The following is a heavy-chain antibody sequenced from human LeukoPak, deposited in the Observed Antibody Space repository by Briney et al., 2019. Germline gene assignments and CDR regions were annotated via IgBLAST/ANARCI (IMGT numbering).Heavy chain of an antibody. D-gene: IGHD6-25*01. CDR3: AREGGFYRPFDY. Sequence: PSETLSLTCGVSGGSASSTNWWTWIRQPPGKGLEWIGEVHLDGRTNFNPSLKSRLTMSVNLSENHVSLKLTSVTAADTAVYYCAREGGFYRPFDYSGQGTLVTVSS. V-gene: IGHV4-4*02. CDR1: GGSASSTNW. CDR2: VHLDGRT. J-gene: IGHJ4*02.